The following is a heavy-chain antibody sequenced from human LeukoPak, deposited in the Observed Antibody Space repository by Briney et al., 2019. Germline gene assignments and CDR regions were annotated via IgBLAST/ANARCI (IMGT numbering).Heavy chain of an antibody. CDR2: ITSSGTHI. D-gene: IGHD3-16*01. CDR3: ARGGVSFDY. CDR1: RFTFSSFN. V-gene: IGHV3-21*01. Sequence: GGSLRLSCAASRFTFSSFNMNWVRQAPGKAMEWVSSITSSGTHIFYADSVRGRFTISRDNAKNSLYLQMDSLRAEDMAVYYCARGGVSFDYWGQGTLVTVSS. J-gene: IGHJ4*02.